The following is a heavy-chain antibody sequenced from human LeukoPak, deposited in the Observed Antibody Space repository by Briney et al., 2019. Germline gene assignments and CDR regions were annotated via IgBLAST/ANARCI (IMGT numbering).Heavy chain of an antibody. D-gene: IGHD1-1*01. J-gene: IGHJ4*02. V-gene: IGHV4-59*08. CDR3: ARHPPPNDGRGIDY. CDR2: IDDRGRT. CDR1: GGSIRNYY. Sequence: PSETLSLTCIVSGGSIRNYYLSWIRQPPGKGLEWIGYIDDRGRTNYNPSLNGQGTIFPGTSEKQFSLRLSSVTAADTAVYFCARHPPPNDGRGIDYWGQGTLVTVSS.